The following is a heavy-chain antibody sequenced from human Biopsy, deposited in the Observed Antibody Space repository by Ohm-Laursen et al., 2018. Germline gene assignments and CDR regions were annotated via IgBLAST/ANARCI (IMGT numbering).Heavy chain of an antibody. CDR2: MWSDGINK. CDR1: GFAFSYYD. J-gene: IGHJ5*02. CDR3: ARDDDTTGHYMILNH. D-gene: IGHD3-9*01. Sequence: SLRLSCTASGFAFSYYDLHWVRQAPGKGLQWVAVMWSDGINKNYADSVKGRFTVSRGNSNNVLYLQMSSLRDEDSAVYYCARDDDTTGHYMILNHWGQGTLVTVSS. V-gene: IGHV3-33*01.